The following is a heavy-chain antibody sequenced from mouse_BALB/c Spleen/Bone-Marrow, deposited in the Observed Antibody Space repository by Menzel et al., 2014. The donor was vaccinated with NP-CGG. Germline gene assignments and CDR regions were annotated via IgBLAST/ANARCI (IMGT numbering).Heavy chain of an antibody. D-gene: IGHD2-10*02. V-gene: IGHV2-6*02. CDR3: ARNPYGNYAMDY. CDR1: GFSLTSYG. J-gene: IGHJ4*01. Sequence: VKLVESGPGLVAPSQSLSITCTVSGFSLTSYGVHWFRQPPEKGLEWLVVIWSDGNTTYNSALKSRLSISKDNSRSQVFLKMNSLQTDDTAMYYCARNPYGNYAMDYWGQGTSVTVSS. CDR2: IWSDGNT.